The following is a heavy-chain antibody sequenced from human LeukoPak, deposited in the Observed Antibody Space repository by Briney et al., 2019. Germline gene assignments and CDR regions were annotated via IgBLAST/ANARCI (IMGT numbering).Heavy chain of an antibody. CDR1: GFTFSDYY. CDR3: ARDCSGGSCYSKAFDI. Sequence: GGSLRLSCAASGFTFSDYYMSWIRQAPGKGLEWVSYISSSGSTIYYADSVKGRFTISRDNAKNSLYLQMNSLRAEDTAVYYCARDCSGGSCYSKAFDIWGQGTMVTVSS. CDR2: ISSSGSTI. D-gene: IGHD2-15*01. J-gene: IGHJ3*02. V-gene: IGHV3-11*04.